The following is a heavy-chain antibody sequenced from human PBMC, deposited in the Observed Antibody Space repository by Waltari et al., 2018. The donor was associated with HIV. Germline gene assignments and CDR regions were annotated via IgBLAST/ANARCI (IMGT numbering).Heavy chain of an antibody. Sequence: QVQLVESGGGVVQPGRSLRLSCAASGFTFSNYGMHWVRQAPGEGLEWVALRWDDGSNKFYADSVKGRFIISRDNSKNTLYLQINSLRADDTAVYYCTRDKQTTGATLDYWGQGTLVTVSS. CDR1: GFTFSNYG. J-gene: IGHJ4*02. V-gene: IGHV3-33*01. CDR3: TRDKQTTGATLDY. CDR2: RWDDGSNK. D-gene: IGHD2-15*01.